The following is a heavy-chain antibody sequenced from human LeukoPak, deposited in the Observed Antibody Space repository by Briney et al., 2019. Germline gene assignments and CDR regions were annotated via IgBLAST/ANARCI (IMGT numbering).Heavy chain of an antibody. D-gene: IGHD4-23*01. V-gene: IGHV4-34*01. CDR2: INHSGST. J-gene: IGHJ4*02. Sequence: PSETLSLTCAVYGGSFSGYYWSWIRQPPGKGLEWIGEINHSGSTNYNPSLKSRVTISVDTSKNQFSLKLSSVTAADTAVYYCARVSSTVVRFWGQGTLVTVSS. CDR3: ARVSSTVVRF. CDR1: GGSFSGYY.